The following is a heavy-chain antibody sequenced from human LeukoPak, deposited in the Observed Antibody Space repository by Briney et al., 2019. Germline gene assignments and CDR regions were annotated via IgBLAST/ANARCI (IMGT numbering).Heavy chain of an antibody. CDR3: AKIEVTGYYFPDGMDV. J-gene: IGHJ6*02. CDR2: ISGSGGST. V-gene: IGHV3-23*01. CDR1: GFTFSSYA. D-gene: IGHD3-9*01. Sequence: GGSLRLSCAASGFTFSSYAMSWVRQAPGKGLEWVSAISGSGGSTYYADSVKGRSTISRDNSKNTLYLQMNSLRAEDTAVYYCAKIEVTGYYFPDGMDVWGQGTTVTVSS.